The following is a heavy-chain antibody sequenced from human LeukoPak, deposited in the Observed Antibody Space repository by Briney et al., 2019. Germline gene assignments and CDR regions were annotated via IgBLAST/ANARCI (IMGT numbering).Heavy chain of an antibody. CDR3: ARGKWFGESHYFDY. J-gene: IGHJ4*02. CDR1: GFTFSSYW. D-gene: IGHD3-10*01. Sequence: GGSLRLSCAASGFTFSSYWMSWVRQAPGKGLEWVANIKQDGSEKYYVDSVKGRFTISRDNSKNTLYLQMNSLRAEDTAVYYCARGKWFGESHYFDYWGQGTLVTVSS. CDR2: IKQDGSEK. V-gene: IGHV3-7*03.